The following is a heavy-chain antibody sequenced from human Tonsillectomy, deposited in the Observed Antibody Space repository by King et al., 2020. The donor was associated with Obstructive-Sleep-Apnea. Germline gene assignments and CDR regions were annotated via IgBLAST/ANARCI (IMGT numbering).Heavy chain of an antibody. CDR1: GFTVSSNY. D-gene: IGHD1-7*01. J-gene: IGHJ4*02. Sequence: VQLVESGGGLVQPGGSLRLSCAASGFTVSSNYMTWVRQAPGKGLEWVSVIYSGGNSYYADSVKGRFTISRDNSKNTLYLQMNRLRAKDTAVYYCAREITGTFDYWGQGTLVTVSS. V-gene: IGHV3-66*01. CDR2: IYSGGNS. CDR3: AREITGTFDY.